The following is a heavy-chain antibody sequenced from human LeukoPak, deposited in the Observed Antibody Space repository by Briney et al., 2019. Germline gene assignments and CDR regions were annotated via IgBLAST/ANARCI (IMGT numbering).Heavy chain of an antibody. CDR3: TRVKTGSYYGNDY. Sequence: GGSLRLSCAASGFTFSSYWMSWVRQAPGKGLEWVANIKQDGSEKYYVDSVKGRITISRDNAKNSLYLQMNSLRAEDTAVYYCTRVKTGSYYGNDYWGQGTLVTVSS. D-gene: IGHD1-26*01. J-gene: IGHJ4*02. CDR1: GFTFSSYW. V-gene: IGHV3-7*03. CDR2: IKQDGSEK.